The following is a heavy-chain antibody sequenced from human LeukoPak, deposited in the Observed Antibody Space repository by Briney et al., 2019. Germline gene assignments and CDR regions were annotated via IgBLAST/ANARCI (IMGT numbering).Heavy chain of an antibody. V-gene: IGHV3-21*04. D-gene: IGHD6-25*01. CDR1: GFTFSSYS. CDR2: ISSSSSYI. Sequence: GGSLRLSCAASGFTFSSYSMNWVRQAPGKGLEWVSSISSSSSYIYYADSVKGRFTISRDNAKNSLYLQMNSLRAEDTAVYYCAKDLASSGNYWGQGTLVTVSS. CDR3: AKDLASSGNY. J-gene: IGHJ4*02.